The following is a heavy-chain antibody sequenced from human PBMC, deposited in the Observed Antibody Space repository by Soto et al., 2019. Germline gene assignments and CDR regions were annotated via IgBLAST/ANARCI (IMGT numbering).Heavy chain of an antibody. J-gene: IGHJ4*02. Sequence: PSETLYITCAFYGGSFSVYYWSGIRQPPGKGLDWIGEINHSGSTNYNPSLKSRVTISVDTSKNQFSLKLSSVTAADTAVYYCARGQGDGVNPAYYFDYWGQGTLVTVSS. CDR3: ARGQGDGVNPAYYFDY. D-gene: IGHD1-26*01. CDR1: GGSFSVYY. V-gene: IGHV4-34*01. CDR2: INHSGST.